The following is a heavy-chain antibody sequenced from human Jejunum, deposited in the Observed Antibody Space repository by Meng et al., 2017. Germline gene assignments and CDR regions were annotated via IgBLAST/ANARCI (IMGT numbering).Heavy chain of an antibody. V-gene: IGHV4-59*01. D-gene: IGHD3-16*01. CDR3: ARDARSYYVHGMDV. CDR1: GDSINRYY. Sequence: SETLSLTCTVSGDSINRYYWTWIRQSPGKGLEWIGYIYHSGSTKYNPSLTSRVTLSTDASKNQFSLKLSSVTAADTAVYYCARDARSYYVHGMDVWGQGTKVTVSS. J-gene: IGHJ6*02. CDR2: IYHSGST.